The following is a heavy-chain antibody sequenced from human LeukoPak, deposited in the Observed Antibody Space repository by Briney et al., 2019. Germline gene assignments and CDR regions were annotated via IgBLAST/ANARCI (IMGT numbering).Heavy chain of an antibody. Sequence: PGGSLRLSCAASGFTFSSYAMSWVRQAPGKGLEWVSGITGTGSSTYYADSVKGRFTISRDNSKNTLYLQMSGLRAEDTAIYYCAKISSSPLYWGQGTLVTVSS. CDR2: ITGTGSST. V-gene: IGHV3-23*01. D-gene: IGHD6-6*01. CDR3: AKISSSPLY. J-gene: IGHJ4*02. CDR1: GFTFSSYA.